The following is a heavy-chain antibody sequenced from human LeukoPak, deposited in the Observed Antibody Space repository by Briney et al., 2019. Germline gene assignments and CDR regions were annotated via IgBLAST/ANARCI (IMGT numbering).Heavy chain of an antibody. CDR1: GFTFSSYA. Sequence: GGSLRLSCAASGFTFSSYAMSWVRQAPGKGLEWVSAISGSGGGTYYADSVKGRFTISRDNSKNTLYLQMNSLRAEDTAVYYCATSGYDYYYYYGMDVWGQGTTVTVSS. V-gene: IGHV3-23*01. CDR2: ISGSGGGT. CDR3: ATSGYDYYYYYGMDV. J-gene: IGHJ6*02. D-gene: IGHD5-12*01.